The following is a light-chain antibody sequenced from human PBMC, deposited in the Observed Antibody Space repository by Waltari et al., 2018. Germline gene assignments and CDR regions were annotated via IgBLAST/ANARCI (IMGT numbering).Light chain of an antibody. CDR3: SSYTSSSTPLV. V-gene: IGLV2-14*03. CDR1: SSDVGAYNY. J-gene: IGLJ2*01. Sequence: QSALTQPASVSGSPGQSITISCTGTSSDVGAYNYVSWYQQHPGQAPKLMIYVVTIRPSGVSNRFSGSKSGNTASLTISGLQAEDEADYYCSSYTSSSTPLVFGGGTKLTVL. CDR2: VVT.